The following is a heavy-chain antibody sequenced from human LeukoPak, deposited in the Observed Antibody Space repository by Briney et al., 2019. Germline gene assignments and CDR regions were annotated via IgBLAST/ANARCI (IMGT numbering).Heavy chain of an antibody. Sequence: ASVKVSCKASGYTFTGYYMHWVRQAPGQGLEWMGWINPNSGGTNYAQKFQGRVTMTRDTSISTAYMELSRLRSDDTAVYYCARNRDITYYDFWSGHDAFDIWGQGTMVTVSS. CDR3: ARNRDITYYDFWSGHDAFDI. CDR2: INPNSGGT. V-gene: IGHV1-2*02. D-gene: IGHD3-3*01. J-gene: IGHJ3*02. CDR1: GYTFTGYY.